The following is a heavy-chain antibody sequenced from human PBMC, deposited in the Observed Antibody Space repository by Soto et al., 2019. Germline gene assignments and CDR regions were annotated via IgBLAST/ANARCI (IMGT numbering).Heavy chain of an antibody. J-gene: IGHJ5*02. CDR2: VYYSGGT. CDR3: ARHFRSYSGGYHWFGP. CDR1: CSSVNRGDYY. Sequence: SSETLSLTCTVSCSSVNRGDYYWAWMRQPPGKGLEWIGSVYYSGGTHQNPSQSRFIISIDTAKNQISLRLKSVTAADTAVYYCARHFRSYSGGYHWFGPWGQGTLVTVSS. D-gene: IGHD3-22*01. V-gene: IGHV4-39*01.